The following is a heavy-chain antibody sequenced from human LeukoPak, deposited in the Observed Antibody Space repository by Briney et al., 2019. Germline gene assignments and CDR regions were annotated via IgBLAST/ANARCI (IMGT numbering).Heavy chain of an antibody. V-gene: IGHV4-34*01. CDR2: INHSGST. CDR1: GGSFSGYY. CDR3: ARQGDFGSSGWAIYYYYYMDV. D-gene: IGHD6-19*01. Sequence: SETLSLTCAVYGGSFSGYYWSWIRQPPGKVLEWIGEINHSGSTNYNPSLKSRVTISVDTSKNQFSLKLSSVTAADTAVYYCARQGDFGSSGWAIYYYYYMDVWGKGTTVTVSS. J-gene: IGHJ6*03.